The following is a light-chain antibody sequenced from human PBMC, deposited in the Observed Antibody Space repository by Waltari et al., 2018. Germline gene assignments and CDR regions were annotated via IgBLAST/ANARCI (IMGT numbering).Light chain of an antibody. Sequence: EIVLTQSPGTLSLSPGAKATLSCRASQSVSSTYLAWYQQKPGQAPRLLIYGASSRATGIPDRFSGGGSGTDFTLTISRLEPEDFAVYYCQQYGPSLFTFGPGTKVDIK. J-gene: IGKJ3*01. CDR3: QQYGPSLFT. CDR1: QSVSSTY. CDR2: GAS. V-gene: IGKV3-20*01.